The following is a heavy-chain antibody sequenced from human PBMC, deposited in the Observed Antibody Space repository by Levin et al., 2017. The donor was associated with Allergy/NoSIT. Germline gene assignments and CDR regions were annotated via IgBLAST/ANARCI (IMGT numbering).Heavy chain of an antibody. Sequence: GGSLRLSCAASGFTFSSHAMSWVRQAPGKGLEWVSGINNNGGSTYYADSVKGRFSISRDSSKNTLYLQMNSLRAEDTAVYYCAKLRSSHVWEDFDIWGQGTMVTVSS. CDR3: AKLRSSHVWEDFDI. CDR1: GFTFSSHA. V-gene: IGHV3-23*05. D-gene: IGHD3-16*01. CDR2: INNNGGST. J-gene: IGHJ3*02.